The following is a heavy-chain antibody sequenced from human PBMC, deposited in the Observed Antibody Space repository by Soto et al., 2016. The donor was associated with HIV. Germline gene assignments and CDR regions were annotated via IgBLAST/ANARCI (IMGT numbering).Heavy chain of an antibody. V-gene: IGHV3-48*04. J-gene: IGHJ4*02. CDR2: ISSSGSTI. CDR3: ARDLPRSMGXIGD. Sequence: EVQLVESGGGLVQPGGSLRLSCAASGFTFSSYSMNWIRQVPGKGLEWLSYISSSGSTIYYTDSVKGRFTISRDNARNSLYLQMSSLRAEDTAVYFCARDLPRSMGXIGDWGQGTLVTVSS. D-gene: IGHD3-3*01. CDR1: GFTFSSYS.